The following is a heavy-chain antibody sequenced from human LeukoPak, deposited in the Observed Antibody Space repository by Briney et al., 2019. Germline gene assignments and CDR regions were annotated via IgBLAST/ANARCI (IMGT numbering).Heavy chain of an antibody. J-gene: IGHJ6*02. CDR1: GGSFSDYF. CDR3: ARDVVVVPVAIHNGMDV. CDR2: VNHSGRT. Sequence: SETLSLTCAVYGGSFSDYFWSWIRQPPGKGLEWIGEVNHSGRTYYNPSLKSRVTISVDTSKSEFSLKLSSVTAADTAVYYCARDVVVVPVAIHNGMDVWGQGTTVTVSS. D-gene: IGHD2-2*01. V-gene: IGHV4-34*01.